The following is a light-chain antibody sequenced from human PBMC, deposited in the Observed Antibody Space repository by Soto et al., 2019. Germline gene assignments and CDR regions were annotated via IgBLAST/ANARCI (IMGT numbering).Light chain of an antibody. V-gene: IGKV1-5*03. CDR3: QQDNAYPWT. J-gene: IGKJ1*01. Sequence: DIQITQSLSTLSAYKGDRVTITCRASQSISSWLAWYQQKPGKAPKLLIYKASTLESGVPSNFSGSGSGTEFSLTISSLQPEDFATYYCQQDNAYPWTFGQGTKVDIK. CDR2: KAS. CDR1: QSISSW.